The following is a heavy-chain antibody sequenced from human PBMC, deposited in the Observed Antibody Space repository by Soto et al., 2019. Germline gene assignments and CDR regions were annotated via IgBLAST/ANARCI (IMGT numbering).Heavy chain of an antibody. V-gene: IGHV4-34*01. CDR1: GGSFSGYY. J-gene: IGHJ6*03. Sequence: PSETLSLTCAVYGGSFSGYYWSWIRQPPGKGLEWIGEINHSGSTNYNPSLKSRVTISVDTSKNQFSLKLSSVTAADTAVYYCARGSRDCSSTSCGTYYYYMDVWGKGTTVIVSS. CDR2: INHSGST. CDR3: ARGSRDCSSTSCGTYYYYMDV. D-gene: IGHD2-2*01.